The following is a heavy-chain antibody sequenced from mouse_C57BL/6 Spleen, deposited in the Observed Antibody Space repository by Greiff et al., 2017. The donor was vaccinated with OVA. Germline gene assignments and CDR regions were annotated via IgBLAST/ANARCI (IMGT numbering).Heavy chain of an antibody. CDR1: GYAFSSYW. V-gene: IGHV1-80*01. J-gene: IGHJ2*01. CDR3: ARSPLITTVVDY. Sequence: QVQLQQSGAELVKPGASVKISCKASGYAFSSYWMNWVKQRPGKGLEWIGQIYPGDGDTNYNGKFKGKATLTADKSSSTAYMQLSSLTSEDSAVYLCARSPLITTVVDYWGQGTTLTVSS. D-gene: IGHD1-1*01. CDR2: IYPGDGDT.